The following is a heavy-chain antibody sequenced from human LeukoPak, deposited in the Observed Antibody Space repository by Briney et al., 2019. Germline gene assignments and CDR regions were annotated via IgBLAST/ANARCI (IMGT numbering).Heavy chain of an antibody. CDR1: GFTFSSYS. V-gene: IGHV3-21*01. D-gene: IGHD3-10*01. CDR2: ISSSSSYI. CDR3: AILSGSGSLDY. Sequence: GGSLRLSCAAPGFTFSSYSMNWVRQAPGKGLEWVSSISSSSSYIYYADSVKGRFTISRDNAKNSLYLQMNSLRAEDTAVYYCAILSGSGSLDYWGQGTLVTVSS. J-gene: IGHJ4*02.